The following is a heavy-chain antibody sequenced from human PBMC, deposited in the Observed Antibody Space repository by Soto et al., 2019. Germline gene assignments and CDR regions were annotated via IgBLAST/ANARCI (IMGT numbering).Heavy chain of an antibody. CDR3: TTSHAGELNN. CDR2: IFESGAT. J-gene: IGHJ4*02. Sequence: SETLSLTCAVSGGSISSSSWWTWVRQSPGKGLEWIGEIFESGATNCNPSLKSRLTMTVDKSKNQFSLNLSSLTAADTAVYFCTTSHAGELNNWGQGTLVTVSS. D-gene: IGHD1-7*01. CDR1: GGSISSSSW. V-gene: IGHV4-4*02.